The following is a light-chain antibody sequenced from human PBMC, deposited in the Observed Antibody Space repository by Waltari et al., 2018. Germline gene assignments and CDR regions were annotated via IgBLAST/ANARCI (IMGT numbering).Light chain of an antibody. Sequence: SYELSQPPSVSVSPGQTARITCSDPELPRKYAYWFQQKSGQAPRLGIYEDTKRPSGIPQRVYGSSSGTVATLTITGEQVDDEADYYCYSSDSTGLRVFGGGTTVVVL. CDR2: EDT. J-gene: IGLJ1*01. V-gene: IGLV3-10*01. CDR1: ELPRKY. CDR3: YSSDSTGLRV.